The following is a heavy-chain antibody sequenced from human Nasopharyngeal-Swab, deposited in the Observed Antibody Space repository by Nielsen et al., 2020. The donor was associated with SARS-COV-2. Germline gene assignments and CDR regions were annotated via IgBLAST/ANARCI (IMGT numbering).Heavy chain of an antibody. J-gene: IGHJ1*01. D-gene: IGHD4-11*01. CDR3: ACAVTGPLY. CDR2: IYSSGSI. Sequence: GESLKISCAASGFNVSNNYMTWVRQAPGKGLEWVSIIYSSGSIYHADSVKGRFIISRDTSKNTLSLRMNSLRVEDTAVYYCACAVTGPLYWGQGTLVTVSS. V-gene: IGHV3-53*01. CDR1: GFNVSNNY.